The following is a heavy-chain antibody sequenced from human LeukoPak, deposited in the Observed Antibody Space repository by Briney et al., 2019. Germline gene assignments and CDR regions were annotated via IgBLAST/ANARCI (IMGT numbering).Heavy chain of an antibody. CDR3: GRAGDTTVTTKYFQH. V-gene: IGHV1-18*04. J-gene: IGHJ1*01. D-gene: IGHD4-17*01. CDR1: GYTFTSYG. CDR2: ISAYNGNT. Sequence: ASVKFSCKASGYTFTSYGISWVRHGPGQGLEWIGWISAYNGNTNYAQKLQGRVTMTTDTSTSTAYMQLRSLRSADEAVYYCGRAGDTTVTTKYFQHWGQGTLVTVS.